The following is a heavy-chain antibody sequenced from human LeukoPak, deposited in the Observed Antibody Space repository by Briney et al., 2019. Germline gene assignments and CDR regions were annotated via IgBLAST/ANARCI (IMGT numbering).Heavy chain of an antibody. CDR1: GFTFSAYS. J-gene: IGHJ4*02. CDR2: ISSGSRYI. CDR3: ARGDLQLWNSYYFDY. Sequence: PGGSLRLSCAASGFTFSAYSMNWVRQAPGKGLEWVSSISSGSRYIYYADSVKGRFTISRDNAKDSLYLQMNSLRAEDTAVYYCARGDLQLWNSYYFDYWGQGTLVTVSS. D-gene: IGHD5-18*01. V-gene: IGHV3-21*01.